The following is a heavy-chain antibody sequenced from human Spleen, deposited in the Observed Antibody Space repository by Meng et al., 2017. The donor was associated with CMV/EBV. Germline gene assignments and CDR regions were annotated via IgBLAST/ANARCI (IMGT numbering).Heavy chain of an antibody. CDR3: ARDHYSSSSHFYY. CDR1: GFTFRSYW. Sequence: CSASGFTFRSYWMHWVRQAPGKGLVWVSRINRDGSSTSYAESVKGRFTISRDNAKNTLYLQMNSLRAEDTAVYYCARDHYSSSSHFYYWGQGTLVTVSS. CDR2: INRDGSST. D-gene: IGHD6-6*01. V-gene: IGHV3-74*01. J-gene: IGHJ4*02.